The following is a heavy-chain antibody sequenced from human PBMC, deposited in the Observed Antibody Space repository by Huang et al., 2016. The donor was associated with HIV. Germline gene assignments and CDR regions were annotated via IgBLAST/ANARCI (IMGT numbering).Heavy chain of an antibody. CDR1: GGSFSDQI. CDR2: IIPRFRAP. D-gene: IGHD3-16*01. Sequence: QVQLEQSGPAVRKPGSSVKVSCQASGGSFSDQIISWVRQAPGQSFEWMGDIIPRFRAPAYAQEFKGRVTMTADESTATIYMELNSLTSEDTAVYYCAMSLRYQYDSRSYWGRYFDYWGQGTLVTVSS. V-gene: IGHV1-69*19. J-gene: IGHJ4*02. CDR3: AMSLRYQYDSRSYWGRYFDY.